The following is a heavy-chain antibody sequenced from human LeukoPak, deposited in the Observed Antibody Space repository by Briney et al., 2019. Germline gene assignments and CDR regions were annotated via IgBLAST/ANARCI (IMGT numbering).Heavy chain of an antibody. V-gene: IGHV4-34*01. Sequence: SETLSLTCAVYGGSFSGYYWSWLRQPPGKGLEWIGEINHSGSTNYNPSLKSRVTISVDTSKNQFSLKLSSVTAADTAVYYCARELEYCSGGSCLNWLDPWGQGTLVTVSS. CDR1: GGSFSGYY. CDR3: ARELEYCSGGSCLNWLDP. CDR2: INHSGST. J-gene: IGHJ5*02. D-gene: IGHD2-15*01.